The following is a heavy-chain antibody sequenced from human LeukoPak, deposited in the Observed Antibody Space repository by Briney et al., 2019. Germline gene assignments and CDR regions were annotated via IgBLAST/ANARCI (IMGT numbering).Heavy chain of an antibody. CDR3: ASGYSSSFQIDY. Sequence: SVKVSCKASGGTFSSYAISWVRQAPGQGLEWMGGIIPIFGTANYAQKFQGRVTITADKSTSTAYMELSSLRSEDAAVYYCASGYSSSFQIDYWGQGTLVTVSS. J-gene: IGHJ4*02. CDR2: IIPIFGTA. D-gene: IGHD6-13*01. V-gene: IGHV1-69*06. CDR1: GGTFSSYA.